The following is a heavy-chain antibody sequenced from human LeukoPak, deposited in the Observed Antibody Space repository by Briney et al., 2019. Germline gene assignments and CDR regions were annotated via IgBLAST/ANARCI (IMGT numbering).Heavy chain of an antibody. CDR1: GFIFSTYS. Sequence: LPAGSLSLSCAASGFIFSTYSLNWVRQPPGKGLEWVSHISSSGSFKYYPDPAKGRFTISRANTKNSLYLLMNSLGADAKAVYYCAELGITMIGGAWGKGTTVTISS. J-gene: IGHJ6*04. CDR3: AELGITMIGGA. D-gene: IGHD3-10*02. CDR2: ISSSGSFK. V-gene: IGHV3-48*04.